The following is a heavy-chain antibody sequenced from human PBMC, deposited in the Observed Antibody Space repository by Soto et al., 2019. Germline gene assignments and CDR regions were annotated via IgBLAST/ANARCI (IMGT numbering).Heavy chain of an antibody. CDR2: IIPIFGTA. Sequence: SVKVSCKASGGTFSSYASSGVRQAPGQGLEWMGGIIPIFGTANYAQKFQGRVTITADESTSTAYMELSSLRSEDTAVYYCARDRNTYYYDSSGHRLERGFDYWGQGTLVTVSS. CDR1: GGTFSSYA. CDR3: ARDRNTYYYDSSGHRLERGFDY. D-gene: IGHD3-22*01. J-gene: IGHJ4*02. V-gene: IGHV1-69*13.